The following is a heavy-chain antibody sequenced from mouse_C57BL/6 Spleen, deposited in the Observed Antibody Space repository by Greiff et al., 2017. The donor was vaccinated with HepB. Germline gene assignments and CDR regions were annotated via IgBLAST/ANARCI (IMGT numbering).Heavy chain of an antibody. Sequence: VQLQQSGPELVKPGASVKISCKASGYTFTDYYMNWVKQSHGKSLEWIGDINPNNGGTSYNQKFKGKATLTVDKSSSTAYMQLSSLTSEDSAVYYCAQAYYSNYGYAMDYWGQGTSVTVSS. CDR1: GYTFTDYY. V-gene: IGHV1-26*01. J-gene: IGHJ4*01. D-gene: IGHD2-5*01. CDR3: AQAYYSNYGYAMDY. CDR2: INPNNGGT.